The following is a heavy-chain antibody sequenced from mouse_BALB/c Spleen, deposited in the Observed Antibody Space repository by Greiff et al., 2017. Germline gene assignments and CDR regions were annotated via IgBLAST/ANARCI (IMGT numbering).Heavy chain of an antibody. D-gene: IGHD1-2*01. V-gene: IGHV5-12-2*01. CDR2: ISNGGGST. CDR1: GFTFSSYT. CDR3: ARVYGLYYAMDY. J-gene: IGHJ4*01. Sequence: EVQLVESGGGLVQPGGFLKLSCAASGFTFSSYTMSWVRQTPEKRLEWVAYISNGGGSTYYPDTVKGRFTISRDNAKNTLYLQMSSLKSEDTAMYYCARVYGLYYAMDYWGQGTSVTVSS.